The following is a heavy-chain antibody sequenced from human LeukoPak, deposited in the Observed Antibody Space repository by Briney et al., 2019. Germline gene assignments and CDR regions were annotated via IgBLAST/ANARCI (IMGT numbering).Heavy chain of an antibody. CDR3: ARHDSEYYYDSSGYYPNWFDP. V-gene: IGHV4-59*08. Sequence: SETLSLTCTISGGSISSYYWSWIRQPPGKGLEWIGYIYYSGSTNYNPSLKSRVTISVDTSKNQFSLKLSSVTAADTAVYYCARHDSEYYYDSSGYYPNWFDPWGQGTLVTVSS. CDR1: GGSISSYY. CDR2: IYYSGST. J-gene: IGHJ5*02. D-gene: IGHD3-22*01.